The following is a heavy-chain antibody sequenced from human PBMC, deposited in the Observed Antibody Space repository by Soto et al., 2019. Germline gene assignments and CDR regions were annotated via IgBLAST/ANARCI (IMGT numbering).Heavy chain of an antibody. Sequence: QLQLQESGPGLVKPSETLSLTSTVSGGSISSSSYYWGWIRQPPGKGREWIGSIYYSGSTYYNPSLKSRVTISVDTSKNQFSLKLSSVTAADTAVYYCARWVGDYYGSGSYYRREEAFDIWGQGTMVTVSS. J-gene: IGHJ3*02. CDR1: GGSISSSSYY. CDR3: ARWVGDYYGSGSYYRREEAFDI. D-gene: IGHD3-10*01. V-gene: IGHV4-39*01. CDR2: IYYSGST.